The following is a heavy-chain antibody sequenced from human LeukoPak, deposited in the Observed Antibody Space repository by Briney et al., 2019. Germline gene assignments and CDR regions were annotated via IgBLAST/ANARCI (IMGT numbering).Heavy chain of an antibody. D-gene: IGHD6-19*01. CDR2: ISSSSSYI. CDR3: ARDPYSSGYDY. J-gene: IGHJ4*02. CDR1: GFTFSSYS. V-gene: IGHV3-21*01. Sequence: GGSLRLSCAASGFTFSSYSMNWVRQAPGKGLEWVSSISSSSSYIYYAASVKGRFTISRDNAKNSLYLQMNSLRAEDTAVYYCARDPYSSGYDYWGQGTLVTVSS.